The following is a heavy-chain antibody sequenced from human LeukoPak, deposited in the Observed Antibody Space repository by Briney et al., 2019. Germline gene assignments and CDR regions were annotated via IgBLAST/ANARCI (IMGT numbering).Heavy chain of an antibody. CDR3: ARSRRRNGMDV. V-gene: IGHV3-33*01. CDR1: GFTFSSYG. CDR2: IWYDGSNK. Sequence: GGSLRLSCAASGFTFSSYGMHWVRQAPGKGLEWVAVIWYDGSNKYYADSVKGRFTISRDNSKNTLHLQMNSLRAEDTAVNYCARSRRRNGMDVWGQGTTVTVSS. J-gene: IGHJ6*02.